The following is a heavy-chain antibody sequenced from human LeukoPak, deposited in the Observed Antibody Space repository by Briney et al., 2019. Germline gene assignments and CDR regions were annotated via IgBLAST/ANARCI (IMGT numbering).Heavy chain of an antibody. V-gene: IGHV3-30-3*01. CDR2: ISYDGSNK. CDR3: ARDHRYGDYTYYYNGMDV. CDR1: GFTFSSYA. Sequence: GGSLRLSCAASGFTFSSYAMHWVRQAPGKGLEWVAVISYDGSNKYYADSVKGRFTISRDNAKNSLYLQMNSLRAEDTAVYYCARDHRYGDYTYYYNGMDVWGQGTTVTVSS. J-gene: IGHJ6*02. D-gene: IGHD4-17*01.